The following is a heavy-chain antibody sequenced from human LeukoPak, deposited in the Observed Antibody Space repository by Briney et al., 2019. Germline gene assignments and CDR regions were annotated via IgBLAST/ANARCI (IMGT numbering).Heavy chain of an antibody. CDR1: GFTFSSYG. CDR2: ISYDGSNK. J-gene: IGHJ4*02. Sequence: GGSLRLSCAASGFTFSSYGMHWVRQAPGKGLEWVAVISYDGSNKYYADSVKGRFTISRDNSKNTLYLQMNSLRAEDTAVYYCAKDQGSGSYRSGGLDYWGQGTLVTVSS. D-gene: IGHD1-26*01. CDR3: AKDQGSGSYRSGGLDY. V-gene: IGHV3-30*18.